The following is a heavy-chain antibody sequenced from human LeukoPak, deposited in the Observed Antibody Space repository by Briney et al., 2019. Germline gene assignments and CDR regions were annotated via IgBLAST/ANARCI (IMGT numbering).Heavy chain of an antibody. CDR2: MNPNSGNT. D-gene: IGHD4-11*01. CDR3: AIGPAYSIDGAYYYYYMDV. CDR1: GYTFTSHD. Sequence: ASVKVSCKASGYTFTSHDINWVRQATGQGLEWMGWMNPNSGNTGYAQKFQGRVTITRNTSISTAYMELSSLRSEDTAVYYCAIGPAYSIDGAYYYYYMDVWGKGTTVTVSS. V-gene: IGHV1-8*01. J-gene: IGHJ6*03.